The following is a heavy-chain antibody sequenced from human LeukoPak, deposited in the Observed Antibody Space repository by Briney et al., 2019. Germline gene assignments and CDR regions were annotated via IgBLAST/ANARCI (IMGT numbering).Heavy chain of an antibody. V-gene: IGHV4-59*11. CDR2: IYYSGST. CDR1: DGFISSHY. D-gene: IGHD3-10*01. J-gene: IGHJ5*02. CDR3: ARGGYYGSGNDFRFDP. Sequence: PSETLSLTCTVSDGFISSHYWNWIRQPPGKGLEWVGYIYYSGSTNYNPSLKSRVTISVDTSKNQFSLKLKSVTAADTAVYYCARGGYYGSGNDFRFDPWGQGTLVTVSS.